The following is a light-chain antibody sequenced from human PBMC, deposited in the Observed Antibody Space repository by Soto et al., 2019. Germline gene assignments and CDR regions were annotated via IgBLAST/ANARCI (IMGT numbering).Light chain of an antibody. V-gene: IGLV1-40*01. CDR3: QSYDTSMSGAGV. J-gene: IGLJ3*02. CDR2: GTT. Sequence: QSVLTQPPSVSGAPGQRITISCTGSPSNIGAGFDVHWYQQFPGTAPKLLIYGTTSRPSGVPDRFSGSQSGTSASLAITGLQAGDEADYSCQSYDTSMSGAGVFGGGTKLTVL. CDR1: PSNIGAGFD.